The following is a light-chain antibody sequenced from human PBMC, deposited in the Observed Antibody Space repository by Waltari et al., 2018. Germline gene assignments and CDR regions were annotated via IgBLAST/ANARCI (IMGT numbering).Light chain of an antibody. CDR1: QSNSNY. Sequence: IKMTQSLSTLSSSVGDTTTITCRASQSNSNYLAWYQQKPGKAPKLLIYKASSSGSGVPSRFSGSGSGTEFTLTISSLQPDDFATYYCQQYNTYSSFGQGTKLEIK. V-gene: IGKV1-5*03. J-gene: IGKJ2*03. CDR3: QQYNTYSS. CDR2: KAS.